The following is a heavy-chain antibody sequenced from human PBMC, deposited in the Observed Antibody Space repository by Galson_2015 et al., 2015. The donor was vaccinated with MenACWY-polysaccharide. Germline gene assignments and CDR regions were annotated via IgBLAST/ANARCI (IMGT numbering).Heavy chain of an antibody. J-gene: IGHJ4*02. CDR1: GFTFSSYS. CDR2: ISSGGTI. Sequence: SLRLSCAASGFTFSSYSMNWVRQAPGKGLEWVSYISSGGTIYYADSVKGRFTISRDNAKNSLYLQMNSLRDDDTAVYYCARVLKGLVGVIPDYWGQGTLVTVSS. CDR3: ARVLKGLVGVIPDY. V-gene: IGHV3-48*02. D-gene: IGHD3-16*02.